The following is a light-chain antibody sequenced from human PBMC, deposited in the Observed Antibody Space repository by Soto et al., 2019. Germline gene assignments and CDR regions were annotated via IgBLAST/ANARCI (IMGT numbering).Light chain of an antibody. Sequence: QLVLTQSPSASASLGASVKLTCTLSSGHSSYAIAWHQQQPEKGPRYLMKLNSDGSHSKGDGIPDRFSGSSSGAERYLTISSLQSEDDADYYCQTWVTGIQVFGGGTKLTVL. CDR3: QTWVTGIQV. J-gene: IGLJ2*01. V-gene: IGLV4-69*01. CDR2: LNSDGSH. CDR1: SGHSSYA.